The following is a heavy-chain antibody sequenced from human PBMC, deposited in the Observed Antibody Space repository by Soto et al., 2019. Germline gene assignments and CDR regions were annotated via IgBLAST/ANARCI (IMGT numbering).Heavy chain of an antibody. CDR3: ARDREYTPGYSDGYYYYYGMDV. CDR1: GLTFGGHS. D-gene: IGHD5-18*01. Sequence: GGPMRLSCAAFGLTFGGHSMNWVRQAKRKGLEWVSSISSSSSYIYYADSVKGRFTISRDNAKNSLYLQMNSLRAEDTAVYYCARDREYTPGYSDGYYYYYGMDVWVQGTTVTV. J-gene: IGHJ6*02. CDR2: ISSSSSYI. V-gene: IGHV3-21*01.